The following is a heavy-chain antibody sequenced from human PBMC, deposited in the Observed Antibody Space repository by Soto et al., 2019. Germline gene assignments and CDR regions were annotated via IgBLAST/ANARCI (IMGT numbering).Heavy chain of an antibody. D-gene: IGHD6-19*01. V-gene: IGHV3-15*07. CDR3: TIDSSGWYYNDY. J-gene: IGHJ4*02. Sequence: GGSLRLSCAASGFTFSNAWMNWVRQAPGKGLEWVGRIKSKTDGGTTDYAAPVKGRFTISRDDSKNTLYLQMNSLKTEDTAVYYCTIDSSGWYYNDYWGQGTLVTVSS. CDR2: IKSKTDGGTT. CDR1: GFTFSNAW.